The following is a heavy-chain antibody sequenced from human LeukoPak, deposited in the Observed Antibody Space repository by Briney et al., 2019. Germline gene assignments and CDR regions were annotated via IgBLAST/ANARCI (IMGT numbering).Heavy chain of an antibody. CDR1: TLTFNTYA. D-gene: IGHD6-19*01. V-gene: IGHV3-23*01. Sequence: GGSLRLSCAASTLTFNTYAMSWVRQAPVKGLEWVSAISGSGASTYYADSVKGRFTISRDNSKNTLYLQMNSLRAEDTAVYFCAKGPLIEVAGTTWDYWGQGTLVTVSS. CDR2: ISGSGAST. CDR3: AKGPLIEVAGTTWDY. J-gene: IGHJ4*02.